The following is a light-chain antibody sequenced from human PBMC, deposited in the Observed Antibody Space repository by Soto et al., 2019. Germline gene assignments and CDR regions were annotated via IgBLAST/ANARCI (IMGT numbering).Light chain of an antibody. V-gene: IGKV1-5*01. CDR1: QSSSCW. J-gene: IGKJ2*01. CDR2: DAY. Sequence: DLQMTQSPSTLSVSVGVRVTITCRASQSSSCWLAWYQQKPGKVPKLLIYDAYSLESGLPSRFSGSRSGKAFTLTISSLHPDDFATYYWQQYNSYPETFSQGTKLEIK. CDR3: QQYNSYPET.